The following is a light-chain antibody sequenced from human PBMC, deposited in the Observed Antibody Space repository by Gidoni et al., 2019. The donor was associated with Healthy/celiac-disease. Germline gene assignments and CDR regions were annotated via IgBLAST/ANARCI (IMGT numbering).Light chain of an antibody. CDR2: GNS. V-gene: IGLV1-40*01. CDR3: QSYDSSLSGWV. Sequence: QSVLTQPPSVSGAPGQRVTISCTGSSSNIWAGYYVHWYQQLPGTAPKLLIYGNSNRPSGVPDRFSGSKSGTSASLSITGLQAEDEADYYCQSYDSSLSGWVFGTGTKVTVL. CDR1: SSNIWAGYY. J-gene: IGLJ1*01.